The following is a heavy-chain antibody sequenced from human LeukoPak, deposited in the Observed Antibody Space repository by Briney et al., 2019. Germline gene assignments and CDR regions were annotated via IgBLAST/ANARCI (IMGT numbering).Heavy chain of an antibody. CDR2: FYYSGST. CDR3: ARLEAY. D-gene: IGHD3-3*01. V-gene: IGHV4-39*01. J-gene: IGHJ4*02. Sequence: PSVTLSLTCTVSGGSVSSTNYYWGWIRQPPGKGLEWIASFYYSGSTYYNPSLKSRVTISVDTSKNQFSLKLSSVTAADTAVYYCARLEAYWGQGTLVTVSS. CDR1: GGSVSSTNYY.